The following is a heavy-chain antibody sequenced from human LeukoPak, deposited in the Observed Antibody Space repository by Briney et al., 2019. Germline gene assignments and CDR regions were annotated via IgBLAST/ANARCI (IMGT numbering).Heavy chain of an antibody. D-gene: IGHD3-16*01. CDR3: ATSSAFGWVIGYFDY. Sequence: PSETLSLTCTVSAGSISLYNTYYWNWIRQSPGKGLEWIGYIYYSGSTSYNPSLKSRVTISVDTFRNQFSLKLSSVIAADTAVYYCATSSAFGWVIGYFDYWGQGTLVTVSS. J-gene: IGHJ4*02. CDR1: AGSISLYNTYY. CDR2: IYYSGST. V-gene: IGHV4-59*01.